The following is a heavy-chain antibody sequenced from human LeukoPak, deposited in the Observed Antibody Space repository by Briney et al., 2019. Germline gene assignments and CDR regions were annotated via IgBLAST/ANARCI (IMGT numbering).Heavy chain of an antibody. V-gene: IGHV3-30*03. CDR3: ASGAEGYVFDP. Sequence: GGSLRLSCAASGFTFSSYGMHWVRQAPGKGLEWVAVISYDGSNKYYADSVKGRFTISRDNSKNTLYLQMNSLRAEDTAVYYCASGAEGYVFDPWGQGTLVTVSS. CDR1: GFTFSSYG. D-gene: IGHD5-12*01. J-gene: IGHJ5*02. CDR2: ISYDGSNK.